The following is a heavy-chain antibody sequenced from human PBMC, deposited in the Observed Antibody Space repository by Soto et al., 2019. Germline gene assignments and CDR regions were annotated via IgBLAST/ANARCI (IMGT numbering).Heavy chain of an antibody. V-gene: IGHV1-24*01. CDR1: GYTLTELS. Sequence: ASVKVSCKVSGYTLTELSMHWGRQAPGKGLEWMGGFDPEDGETIYAQKFQGRVTMTEDTSTDTAYMELSRLRSEDTAVYYCATGGGQLWLPADAFDIRGQGTMVTV. CDR3: ATGGGQLWLPADAFDI. CDR2: FDPEDGET. J-gene: IGHJ3*02. D-gene: IGHD5-18*01.